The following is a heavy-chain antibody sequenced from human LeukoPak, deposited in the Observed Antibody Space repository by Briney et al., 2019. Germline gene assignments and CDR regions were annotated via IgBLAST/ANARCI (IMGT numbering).Heavy chain of an antibody. CDR1: GGSISSYY. CDR2: IYYSGST. CDR3: ARKLHSSTSPWYVFDY. J-gene: IGHJ4*02. D-gene: IGHD2-2*01. Sequence: SETLSLTCTVSGGSISSYYWSWIRQPPGKGLEWIGYIYYSGSTNYNPSLKSRVTISVDTSKNQFSLKLSSVTAADTAVYYCARKLHSSTSPWYVFDYWGQGTLVTVSS. V-gene: IGHV4-59*01.